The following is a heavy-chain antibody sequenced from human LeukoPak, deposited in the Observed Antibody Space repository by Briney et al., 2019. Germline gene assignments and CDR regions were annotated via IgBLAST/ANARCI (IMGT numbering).Heavy chain of an antibody. CDR1: GFSLGTYG. D-gene: IGHD1-14*01. J-gene: IGHJ6*04. CDR3: ARDSTGASV. V-gene: IGHV3-53*01. CDR2: VYSGGDT. Sequence: PGGSLRLSCAASGFSLGTYGMHWVRQAPGKGLEWISAVYSGGDTYYIESVRGRFTISRDNSKNTIHLQMNGLTPEDTAMYYCARDSTGASVWGKGTTVTVSS.